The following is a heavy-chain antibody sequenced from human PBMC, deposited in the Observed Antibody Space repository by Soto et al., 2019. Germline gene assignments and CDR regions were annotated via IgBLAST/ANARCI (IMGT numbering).Heavy chain of an antibody. D-gene: IGHD2-21*02. Sequence: ASVKVSCKASGYTFTNYGVSWVRQAPGQGLEWMGWIGGYKGNTNYAQKLQGRVTLTTDTSTSTAYMELRSLRSDDTAVYYCARGVLAYCGGDCYSSYYGMDVWGQGTTVTVSS. CDR1: GYTFTNYG. J-gene: IGHJ6*02. CDR3: ARGVLAYCGGDCYSSYYGMDV. V-gene: IGHV1-18*01. CDR2: IGGYKGNT.